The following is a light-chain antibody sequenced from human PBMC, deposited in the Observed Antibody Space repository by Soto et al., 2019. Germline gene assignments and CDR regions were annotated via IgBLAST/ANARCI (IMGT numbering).Light chain of an antibody. Sequence: EIVLTQSPGTLSLSLGERATVSCRASQSVGSNYLAWYQRKPGQAPRLLIYGASSRATGIPDRFSGSGSGTDFTLTISRLEPEAFSVYYCQQYATTPCTFGPGNKVDIK. V-gene: IGKV3-20*01. CDR2: GAS. CDR3: QQYATTPCT. CDR1: QSVGSNY. J-gene: IGKJ3*01.